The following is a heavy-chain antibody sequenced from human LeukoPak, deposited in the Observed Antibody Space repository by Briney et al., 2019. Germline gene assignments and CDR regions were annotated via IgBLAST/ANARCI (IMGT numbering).Heavy chain of an antibody. D-gene: IGHD3-10*01. J-gene: IGHJ5*02. CDR2: ISAYNGNT. CDR1: GYTFTSYG. V-gene: IGHV1-18*01. CDR3: ARDRHYYGSGALGWFDP. Sequence: ASVKVSCKASGYTFTSYGISWVRQAPGQGLEWVGWISAYNGNTNYAQKLQGRVTMTTDTSTSTAYMELRSLRSDDTAVYYCARDRHYYGSGALGWFDPWGQGTLVTVSS.